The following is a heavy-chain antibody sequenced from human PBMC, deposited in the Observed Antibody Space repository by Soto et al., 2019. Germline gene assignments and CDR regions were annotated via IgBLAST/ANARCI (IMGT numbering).Heavy chain of an antibody. CDR1: GGSLTSYY. Sequence: SESLSLTWVVAGGSLTSYYWRCIRQFPEKVLEWIGYTAHNGNTNYNPSLKSRITISMNTTKNQIALKLTCRTAADTAVEYCARDMLARFTHYFDPWGQGTLVTVSS. V-gene: IGHV4-59*01. CDR3: ARDMLARFTHYFDP. CDR2: TAHNGNT. D-gene: IGHD3-16*01. J-gene: IGHJ4*03.